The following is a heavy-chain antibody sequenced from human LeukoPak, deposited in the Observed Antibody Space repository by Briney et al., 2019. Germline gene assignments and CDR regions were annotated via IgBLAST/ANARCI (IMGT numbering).Heavy chain of an antibody. CDR1: GGTFSSYA. D-gene: IGHD2-2*02. V-gene: IGHV1-69*05. CDR3: ARAAKGAGCSSTSCYNLRFRSNWFDP. J-gene: IGHJ5*02. Sequence: ASVKVSCKASGGTFSSYAISWVRQAPGQGLEWMGGIIPIFGTANYAQKFQGRVTITTDESTSTAYMELSSLRSEDTAVYYCARAAKGAGCSSTSCYNLRFRSNWFDPWGQGTLVTVSS. CDR2: IIPIFGTA.